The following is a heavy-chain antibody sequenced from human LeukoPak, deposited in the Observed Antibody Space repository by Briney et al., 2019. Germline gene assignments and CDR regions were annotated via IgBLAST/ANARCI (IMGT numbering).Heavy chain of an antibody. CDR1: GGSISSGGYC. CDR3: ARVAAAPLPYYYYGMDV. CDR2: IYYSGST. V-gene: IGHV4-31*03. D-gene: IGHD2-15*01. Sequence: SETLSLTCTVSGGSISSGGYCWSWIRQHPGKGLEWIGYIYYSGSTYYNPSLKSRVTISVDTSKSQFSLKLSSVTAADTAVYYCARVAAAPLPYYYYGMDVWGQGTTVTVSS. J-gene: IGHJ6*02.